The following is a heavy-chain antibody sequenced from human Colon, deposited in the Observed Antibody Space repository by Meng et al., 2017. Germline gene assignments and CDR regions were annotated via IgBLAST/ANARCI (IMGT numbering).Heavy chain of an antibody. CDR2: IYYSGST. V-gene: IGHV4-30-4*01. CDR1: CGSVRGCNYH. J-gene: IGHJ5*02. Sequence: VQLQRSGQGLVHPLHTPSLTCTVSCGSVRGCNYHWSWSRQRPGTGLELMGYIYYSGSTYSNASLKIRVTISIDRSKTQFSLKLSFVTATDTAVYYCASDRNHYCERGWCDPWGQGTLVTVSS. D-gene: IGHD4-17*01. CDR3: ASDRNHYCERGWCDP.